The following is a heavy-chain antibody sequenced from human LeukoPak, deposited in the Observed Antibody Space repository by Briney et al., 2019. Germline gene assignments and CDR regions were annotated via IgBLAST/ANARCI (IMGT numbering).Heavy chain of an antibody. CDR1: GFTVSSNY. CDR3: ARGTYYYDSSGLH. J-gene: IGHJ4*02. D-gene: IGHD3-22*01. Sequence: GGSLRLSCAASGFTVSSNYMSWVRQAPGKGLEWVSSISSSSSYIYYADSVKGRFTISRDNAKNSLYLQMNSLGAEDTAVYYCARGTYYYDSSGLHWGQGTLVTVSS. V-gene: IGHV3-21*01. CDR2: ISSSSSYI.